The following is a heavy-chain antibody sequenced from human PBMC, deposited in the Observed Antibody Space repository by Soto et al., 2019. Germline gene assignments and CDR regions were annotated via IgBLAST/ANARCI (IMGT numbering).Heavy chain of an antibody. J-gene: IGHJ3*02. CDR3: ARAIGLGSGSADAFDI. CDR2: IIPILGIA. V-gene: IGHV1-69*02. Sequence: QVQLVQSGAEVKKPGSSVKVSCKASGGTFSSYTISWVRQAPGQGLEWMGRIIPILGIANYAQKFQGRVTITADKSTSTAYMELSSLRSEDKAVYYCARAIGLGSGSADAFDIWGQGTMVTVSS. D-gene: IGHD3-10*01. CDR1: GGTFSSYT.